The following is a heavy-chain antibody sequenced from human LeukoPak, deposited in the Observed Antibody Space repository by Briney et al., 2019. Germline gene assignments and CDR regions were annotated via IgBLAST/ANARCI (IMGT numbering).Heavy chain of an antibody. V-gene: IGHV3-23*01. CDR2: ISGSGGST. Sequence: GGSLRLSCAASGFSFSSYDMNWVRQAPGKGLEWVSAISGSGGSTYYADSVKGRFTISRDNSKNTLYLQMNSLRAEDTAVYYCAKDPSNWGVNAFDIWGQGTMVTVSS. CDR3: AKDPSNWGVNAFDI. D-gene: IGHD7-27*01. J-gene: IGHJ3*02. CDR1: GFSFSSYD.